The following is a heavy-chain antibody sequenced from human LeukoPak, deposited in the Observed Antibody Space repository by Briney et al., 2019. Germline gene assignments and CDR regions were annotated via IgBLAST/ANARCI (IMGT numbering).Heavy chain of an antibody. CDR1: GFTFSSYV. J-gene: IGHJ4*02. CDR3: ARRGAAGTYYFDY. V-gene: IGHV3-23*01. CDR2: ISGRCGGT. D-gene: IGHD6-13*01. Sequence: PGGSLRLSCAASGFTFSSYVMSWVRPAPGKGLEWVSAISGRCGGTYYPDSVKGRFTISRDNSKNRLYLQTNSLRAEDTAVYYCARRGAAGTYYFDYWGQGTLVTVST.